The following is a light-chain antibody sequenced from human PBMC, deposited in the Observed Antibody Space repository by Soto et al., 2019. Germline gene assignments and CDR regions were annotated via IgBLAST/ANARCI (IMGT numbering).Light chain of an antibody. J-gene: IGKJ4*01. CDR2: GAS. CDR1: LSVSSS. CDR3: QQYGSSPPLT. Sequence: IVLTQSPGTLSLSPGERATLSCRASLSVSSSLAWYQQKPGQAPRLLIYGASSRATGIPDRFSGSGSGTDFTLTISRLEPEDFAVYYCQQYGSSPPLTFGGGAKVEIK. V-gene: IGKV3-20*01.